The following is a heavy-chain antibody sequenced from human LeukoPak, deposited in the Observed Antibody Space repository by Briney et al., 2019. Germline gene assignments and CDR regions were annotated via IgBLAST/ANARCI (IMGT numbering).Heavy chain of an antibody. CDR1: GYSISSDYY. J-gene: IGHJ5*02. V-gene: IGHV4-38-2*02. CDR2: IHHSGRT. CDR3: ARDHLANLASRLFDP. Sequence: SETLSLTCTVSGYSISSDYYWGWIRPPPGKGLEWIGSIHHSGRTYYNPSLKSRVTISVDTSKNQFSLKLSSVTAADTAVYYCARDHLANLASRLFDPWGQGTLVTVSS. D-gene: IGHD3-3*01.